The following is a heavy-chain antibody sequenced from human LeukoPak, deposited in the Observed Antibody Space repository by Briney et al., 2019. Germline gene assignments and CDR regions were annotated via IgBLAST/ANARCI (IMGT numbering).Heavy chain of an antibody. V-gene: IGHV4-61*02. CDR3: ARDLGISGWYAPPLGYFDY. CDR2: IYTSGST. D-gene: IGHD6-19*01. CDR1: GGSISSGSYY. J-gene: IGHJ4*02. Sequence: SETLSLTCTVSGGSISSGSYYWSWIRQPAGKGLEWIGRIYTSGSTNYNPSLKSRVTISVDTSKNQFSLKLSSVTAADTAVYYCARDLGISGWYAPPLGYFDYWGQGTLLTVSS.